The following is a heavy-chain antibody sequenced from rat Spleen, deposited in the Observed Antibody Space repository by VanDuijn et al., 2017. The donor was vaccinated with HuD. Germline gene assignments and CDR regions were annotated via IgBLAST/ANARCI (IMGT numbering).Heavy chain of an antibody. CDR1: GFTFNNYW. J-gene: IGHJ3*01. V-gene: IGHV5-31*01. CDR2: ISNARGIT. Sequence: EVQLVESGGGLVQPGRSLKLSCVASGFTFNNYWMTWVRQAPGMGLEWIASISNARGITDYPDSVKGRFTISRDNAENTVYLQMNSLRSEDTATYYCAKISGFPYWGHGTLVTVSS. CDR3: AKISGFPY.